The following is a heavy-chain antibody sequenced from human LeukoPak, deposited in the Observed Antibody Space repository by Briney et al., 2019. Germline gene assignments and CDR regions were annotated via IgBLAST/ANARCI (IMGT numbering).Heavy chain of an antibody. D-gene: IGHD3-10*01. CDR2: INWSGGTT. V-gene: IGHV3-20*04. CDR1: GFTFSSYA. J-gene: IGHJ6*03. CDR3: ARGGGLYYYYMAV. Sequence: GGSLRLSCAASGFTFSSYAMSWVRQAPGKGLEWVSGINWSGGTTGYADSVKGRFTISRDNAKDSLYLQMNSLRPDDTALYYCARGGGLYYYYMAVWGKGTTVTVSS.